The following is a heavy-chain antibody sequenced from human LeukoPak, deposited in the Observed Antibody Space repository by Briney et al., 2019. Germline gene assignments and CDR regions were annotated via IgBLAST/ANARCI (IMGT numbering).Heavy chain of an antibody. J-gene: IGHJ5*02. CDR2: ISDNGVST. CDR3: AKTGPTVTPAWFDP. V-gene: IGHV3-23*01. Sequence: SGGSLRLSCAASGFTFSSYAMTWVRQAPGKGLEWVSSISDNGVSTYYADSVKGRFTISRDNSRNTLYLQMNSLGAEDTAIYYCAKTGPTVTPAWFDPWGQGTLVTVSS. D-gene: IGHD4-17*01. CDR1: GFTFSSYA.